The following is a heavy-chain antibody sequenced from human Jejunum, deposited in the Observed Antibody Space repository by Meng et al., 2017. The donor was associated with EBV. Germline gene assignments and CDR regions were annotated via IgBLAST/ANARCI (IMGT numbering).Heavy chain of an antibody. CDR3: ARYGSGYFPALWY. D-gene: IGHD3-3*01. V-gene: IGHV4-4*02. CDR1: GDANSSSNW. Sequence: QPEGSGPGVVKPSGTLSLSCAVSGDANSSSNWWSWGRQPPGKGLEWIGEIYHSRSTNYNPSLKSRVTISVDKSKNQFSLKLSAVTAADTAVYYCARYGSGYFPALWYWGQGTLVTVSS. J-gene: IGHJ4*02. CDR2: IYHSRST.